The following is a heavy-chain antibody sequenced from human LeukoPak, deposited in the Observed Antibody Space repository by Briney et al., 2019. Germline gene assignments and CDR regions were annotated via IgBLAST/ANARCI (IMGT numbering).Heavy chain of an antibody. J-gene: IGHJ3*02. V-gene: IGHV4-59*08. CDR3: ARPLYYYDSSGFGAFDI. CDR1: GGSISSYY. Sequence: PSETLSLTCTVSGGSISSYYWSWIRQPAGKGLEWIGYIYYSGSTNYNPSLKSRVTISVDTSKNQFSLKLSSVTAADTAVYYCARPLYYYDSSGFGAFDIWGQGTMVTVSS. CDR2: IYYSGST. D-gene: IGHD3-22*01.